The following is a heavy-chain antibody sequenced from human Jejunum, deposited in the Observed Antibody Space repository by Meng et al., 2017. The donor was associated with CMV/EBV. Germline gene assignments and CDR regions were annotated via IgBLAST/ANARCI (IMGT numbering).Heavy chain of an antibody. V-gene: IGHV3-30*04. CDR1: GFTLTAYA. D-gene: IGHD4-17*01. J-gene: IGHJ4*02. CDR2: ISYDGTNK. Sequence: FAASGFTLTAYAVHWVRQAPGKGLEWVTLISYDGTNKYFAVSVKGRFTISRDDAKNTLFLQMNSLRAEDTAVYYCVGDVRDFGDYWGQGTLVTVSS. CDR3: VGDVRDFGDY.